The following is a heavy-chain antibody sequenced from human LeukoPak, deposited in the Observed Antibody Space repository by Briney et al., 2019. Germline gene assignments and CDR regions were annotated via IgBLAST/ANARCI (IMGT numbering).Heavy chain of an antibody. V-gene: IGHV3-7*01. CDR1: GFTFSSYW. J-gene: IGHJ4*02. Sequence: PGGSLRLSCAASGFTFSSYWMSWVRRAPGKGLEWVANIKQDGSEKYYVDSVKGRFTISRDNAKNSLYLQMNSLRAEDTAAYYCARDPALYSSGWTGYFDYWGQGTLVTVSS. CDR2: IKQDGSEK. D-gene: IGHD6-19*01. CDR3: ARDPALYSSGWTGYFDY.